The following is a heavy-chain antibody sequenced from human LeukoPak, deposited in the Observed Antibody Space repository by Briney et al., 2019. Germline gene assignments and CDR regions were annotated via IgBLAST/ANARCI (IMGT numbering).Heavy chain of an antibody. V-gene: IGHV3-30-3*01. J-gene: IGHJ1*01. CDR1: GFTFSSYA. Sequence: GRSLRLSCAASGFTFSSYAMHWVRQAPGKGLDWVAVISYDGSNKYYADSVKGRFTISRDNSKNTLYLQMNSLRAEDTAVYYCARVDGYNSEYFQHWGQGTLVTVSS. CDR2: ISYDGSNK. CDR3: ARVDGYNSEYFQH. D-gene: IGHD5-24*01.